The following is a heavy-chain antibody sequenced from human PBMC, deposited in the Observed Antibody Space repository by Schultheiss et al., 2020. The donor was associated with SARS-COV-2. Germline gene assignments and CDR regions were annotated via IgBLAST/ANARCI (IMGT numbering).Heavy chain of an antibody. D-gene: IGHD1-1*01. CDR1: GGSISSYY. V-gene: IGHV4-59*08. CDR3: ARQRYNWNDDGMDV. CDR2: IYYSGST. Sequence: SETLSLTCTVSGGSISSYYWSWIRQPPGKGLEWIGYIYYSGSTNYNPSLKSRVTMSVDTSKNQFSLKLSSVTAADTAVYYCARQRYNWNDDGMDVWGQGTTVTVS. J-gene: IGHJ6*02.